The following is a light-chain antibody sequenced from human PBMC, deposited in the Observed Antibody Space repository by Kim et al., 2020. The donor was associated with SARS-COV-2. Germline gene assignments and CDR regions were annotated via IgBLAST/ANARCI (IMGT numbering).Light chain of an antibody. CDR3: QHYNNWPPWT. CDR1: QSVSTS. CDR2: GAS. J-gene: IGKJ1*01. Sequence: EIVMTQSPATLSVSPGERATLSCRASQSVSTSLAWYQQKPGQAPRLLIYGASTRATGIPARFSGSGSGTEFTLTISSLRSEDFAVYYCQHYNNWPPWTFGQGTKVDIK. V-gene: IGKV3-15*01.